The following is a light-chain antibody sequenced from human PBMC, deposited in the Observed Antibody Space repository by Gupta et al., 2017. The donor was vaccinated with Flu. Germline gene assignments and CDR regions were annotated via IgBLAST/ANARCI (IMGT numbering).Light chain of an antibody. V-gene: IGLV2-11*01. CDR3: CAYAGSVYV. CDR2: DVS. CDR1: SSDVGGYHY. Sequence: QSALTNPRSVSVSPGQSVTISCTGTSSDVGGYHYVSWHPQHPGHAPILMIYDVSKRPSGVPYRFSGSKSGTTAALTMSGLQAEDDDYYYCCAYAGSVYVFGTGTKVTVL. J-gene: IGLJ1*01.